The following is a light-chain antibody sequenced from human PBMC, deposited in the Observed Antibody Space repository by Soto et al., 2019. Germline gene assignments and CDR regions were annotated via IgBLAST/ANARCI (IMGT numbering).Light chain of an antibody. CDR3: CSYTTSNTRQIV. CDR1: SSDVGGYNY. CDR2: DVS. Sequence: QSVLTQPASVSGSPGQSITISCTGTSSDVGGYNYVSWYQQHPGKAPKFMIYDVSNRPSGVSNRFSGSKSGNTASLTISGLQAEDEAGYYCCSYTTSNTRQIVFGTGTKLTVL. V-gene: IGLV2-14*01. J-gene: IGLJ1*01.